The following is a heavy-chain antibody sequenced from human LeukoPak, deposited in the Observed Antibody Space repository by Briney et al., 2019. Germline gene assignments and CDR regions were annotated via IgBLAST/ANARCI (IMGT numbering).Heavy chain of an antibody. J-gene: IGHJ4*02. V-gene: IGHV4-4*07. CDR1: GGSISSYY. D-gene: IGHD3-3*01. Sequence: SETLSLTCTVSGGSISSYYWSWLRQPAGKGLEWIGRIYTSGSTNYNPSLTSRVTISVDTSKNQFSLKLSSVTAADTAVYYCARVSILEWFAFDYWGQGTLVTVSS. CDR2: IYTSGST. CDR3: ARVSILEWFAFDY.